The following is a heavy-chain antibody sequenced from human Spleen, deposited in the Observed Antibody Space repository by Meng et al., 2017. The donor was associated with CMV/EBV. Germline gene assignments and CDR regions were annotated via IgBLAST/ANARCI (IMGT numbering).Heavy chain of an antibody. Sequence: SETLSLTCTVSGVSISSFDGVWIRQPPGRGLEWIGYVYHSGGTNYNPSLKSRVTISVDTSKNQFSLKLSSVTAADTAVYYCARAPVYYGSGGANDYWGQGTLVTVSS. V-gene: IGHV4-59*01. D-gene: IGHD3-10*01. CDR1: GVSISSFD. CDR3: ARAPVYYGSGGANDY. CDR2: VYHSGGT. J-gene: IGHJ4*02.